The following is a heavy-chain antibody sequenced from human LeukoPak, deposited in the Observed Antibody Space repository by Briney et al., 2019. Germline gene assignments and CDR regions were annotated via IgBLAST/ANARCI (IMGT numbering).Heavy chain of an antibody. Sequence: GSLRLSCAASGFTFSNYAMNWVRQAPGKGLEWVSGISGSGGSTYYADSVKGRFTISRDNSKNTLYLQMNSLRAEDTAVYYCAKAGRAGAGAYFDYWGQGTLVTVSS. CDR3: AKAGRAGAGAYFDY. V-gene: IGHV3-23*01. CDR1: GFTFSNYA. D-gene: IGHD6-19*01. J-gene: IGHJ4*02. CDR2: ISGSGGST.